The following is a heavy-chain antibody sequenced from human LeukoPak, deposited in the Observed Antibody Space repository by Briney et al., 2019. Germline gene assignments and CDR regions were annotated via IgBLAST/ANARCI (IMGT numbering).Heavy chain of an antibody. CDR1: GFTFSSYE. D-gene: IGHD6-13*01. CDR2: ISSSGNTI. J-gene: IGHJ4*02. V-gene: IGHV3-48*03. Sequence: GGSLRLSCAASGFTFSSYEMNWVPQAPGEGLEWVSYISSSGNTIYYADSVKGRFTISRDNAKNSLYLQVNSLRAEDTAVYYCARYTNGYSTFFDYWGQGTLVTVSS. CDR3: ARYTNGYSTFFDY.